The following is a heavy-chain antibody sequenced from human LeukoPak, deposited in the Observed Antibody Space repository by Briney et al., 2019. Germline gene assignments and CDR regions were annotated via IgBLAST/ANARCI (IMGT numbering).Heavy chain of an antibody. CDR3: ARVACSGGNCYFYNYMDV. CDR2: IYYTGST. V-gene: IGHV4-39*07. J-gene: IGHJ6*03. D-gene: IGHD2-15*01. CDR1: GGSINRSTYY. Sequence: SETLSLTCTVSGGSINRSTYYWGWIRQPPGKGLEWIGSIYYTGSTYNNPSLKSRVTISVDTSKNQFSLNLRSVTAADTAVYYCARVACSGGNCYFYNYMDVWGKGTTVTVSS.